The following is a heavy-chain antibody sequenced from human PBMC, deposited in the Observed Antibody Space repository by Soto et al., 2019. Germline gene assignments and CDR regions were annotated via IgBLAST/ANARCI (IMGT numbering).Heavy chain of an antibody. CDR2: ISGSGGNT. CDR1: GFTFSPYA. CDR3: AKGLRRLLRTQYYRLDV. D-gene: IGHD1-7*01. V-gene: IGHV3-23*01. Sequence: PGGSLRLSCAASGFTFSPYAMTWVRQAPGKGLEWVSSISGSGGNTNYADSVKGRFTVSRDNSKRTLSLQMNSLTEEDTAIYYCAKGLRRLLRTQYYRLDVWGRGTTVTVSS. J-gene: IGHJ6*02.